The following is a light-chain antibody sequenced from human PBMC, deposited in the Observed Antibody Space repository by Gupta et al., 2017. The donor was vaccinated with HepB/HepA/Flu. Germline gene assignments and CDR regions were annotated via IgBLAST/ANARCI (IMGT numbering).Light chain of an antibody. V-gene: IGKV2-28*01. CDR3: MQALHTPWT. CDR1: QSLLDRNGYNL. Sequence: DILMTQSPLSLSVTPGEPASILCRSSQSLLDRNGYNLLDWYVQKPGQSPQLLIYFASHRASGVPDRFSASGSGTVFTLEISRVEADDVGVYYCMQALHTPWTFGQGTKVEIK. J-gene: IGKJ1*01. CDR2: FAS.